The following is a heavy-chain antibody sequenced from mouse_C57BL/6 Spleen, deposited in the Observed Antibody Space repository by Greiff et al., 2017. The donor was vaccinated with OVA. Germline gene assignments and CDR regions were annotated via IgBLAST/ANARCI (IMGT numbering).Heavy chain of an antibody. J-gene: IGHJ4*01. V-gene: IGHV1-72*01. CDR2: IDPGSGDT. CDR1: GYTFTSYW. D-gene: IGHD2-2*01. Sequence: QVQLQQPGAELVKPGASVKMSCKASGYTFTSYWMHWVKQRPGRGLEWIGMIDPGSGDTKYNEKFKSKATLTVDKPSSTAYMQLSSLTSEDSAVYYCAREVSAMDDWGQGTSVTVSS. CDR3: AREVSAMDD.